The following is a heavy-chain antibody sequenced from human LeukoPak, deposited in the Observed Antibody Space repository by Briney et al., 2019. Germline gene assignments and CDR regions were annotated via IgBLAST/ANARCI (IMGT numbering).Heavy chain of an antibody. D-gene: IGHD3-10*01. V-gene: IGHV1-69*02. CDR3: CISGRSDFDY. J-gene: IGHJ4*02. CDR2: IIPILNIP. Sequence: SVKVSCMASGGTFSSYPISWVRQAPGQGLEWMGRIIPILNIPNYAQNFQGTVTITADKSTSTAYMELSSLRSEDTAVYYCCISGRSDFDYWGQGTLVTVSS. CDR1: GGTFSSYP.